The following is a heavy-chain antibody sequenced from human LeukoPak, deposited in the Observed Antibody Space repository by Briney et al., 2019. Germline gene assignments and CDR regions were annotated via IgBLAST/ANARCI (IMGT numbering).Heavy chain of an antibody. CDR2: IYHSGST. D-gene: IGHD3-3*01. CDR1: GYSISSGYY. Sequence: SETLSLTCTVSGYSISSGYYWGWIRQPPGKGLEWIGSIYHSGSTYHNPSLKSRVTISVDTSKNQFSLKLSSVTAADTAVYYCARGFYDFWSGYYDAFDIWGQGTMVTVSS. V-gene: IGHV4-38-2*02. J-gene: IGHJ3*02. CDR3: ARGFYDFWSGYYDAFDI.